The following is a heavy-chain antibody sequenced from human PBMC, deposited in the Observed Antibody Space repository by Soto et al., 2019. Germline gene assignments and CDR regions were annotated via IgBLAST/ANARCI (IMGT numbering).Heavy chain of an antibody. CDR3: ARAVPAAGGDY. J-gene: IGHJ4*02. V-gene: IGHV3-74*01. CDR2: INSDRSST. Sequence: EVHLVESGGGLVQPGGSLRLSCAASGFTFSTYWMHWVRQAPGKGLVWVSRINSDRSSTSYADSVKGRFTISRDNAKNTLYLQMNSLRAEDTAVYYCARAVPAAGGDYWGQGTLVTVSS. CDR1: GFTFSTYW. D-gene: IGHD2-2*01.